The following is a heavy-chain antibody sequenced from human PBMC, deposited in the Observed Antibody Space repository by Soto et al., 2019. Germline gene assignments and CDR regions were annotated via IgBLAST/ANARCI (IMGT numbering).Heavy chain of an antibody. V-gene: IGHV3-23*01. Sequence: VHLSESGGALVQPGGSLRLSCAASGFTFRVYAMSWFRQAPGGGVEGVSAIGGTGNTTYYADSVKGRFTIARDNSRDTLYLQMTSLRVEDTAVYYCARIRQLLFVSWGQGTLVSVSS. D-gene: IGHD2-2*01. CDR2: IGGTGNTT. CDR3: ARIRQLLFVS. CDR1: GFTFRVYA. J-gene: IGHJ4*02.